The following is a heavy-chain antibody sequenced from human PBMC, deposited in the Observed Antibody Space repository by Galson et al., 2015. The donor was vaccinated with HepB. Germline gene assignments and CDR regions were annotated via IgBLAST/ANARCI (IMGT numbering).Heavy chain of an antibody. V-gene: IGHV3-23*01. CDR3: AKDRVPKADWTVDY. CDR1: GFTFSTYT. Sequence: SLRLSCAASGFTFSTYTLHWVRQAPGKGLEWVSGIYGSGGSIFYADSVKGRFAISRDNSKNTMYLQMNSLRAEDTALYFCAKDRVPKADWTVDYWGQGTLVTVSS. J-gene: IGHJ4*02. CDR2: IYGSGGSI. D-gene: IGHD3/OR15-3a*01.